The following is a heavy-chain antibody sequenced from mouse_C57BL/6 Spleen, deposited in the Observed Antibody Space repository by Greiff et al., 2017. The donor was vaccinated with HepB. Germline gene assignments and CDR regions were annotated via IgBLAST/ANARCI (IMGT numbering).Heavy chain of an antibody. D-gene: IGHD2-4*01. CDR3: ARHYDYDGDFDY. Sequence: QVQLKQPGAELVKPGASVKLSCKASGYTFTSYWMHWVKQRPGQGLEWIGMIHPNSGSTNYNEKFKSKATLTVDKSSSTAYMQLSSLTSEDSAVYYCARHYDYDGDFDYWGQGTTLTVSS. CDR1: GYTFTSYW. J-gene: IGHJ2*01. CDR2: IHPNSGST. V-gene: IGHV1-64*01.